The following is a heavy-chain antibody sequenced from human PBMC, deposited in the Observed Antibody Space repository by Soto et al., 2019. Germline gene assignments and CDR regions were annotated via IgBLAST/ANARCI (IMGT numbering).Heavy chain of an antibody. V-gene: IGHV3-64D*06. CDR3: VKGLVVAASLDGFDL. D-gene: IGHD2-15*01. Sequence: GGSLRLSCSASGFIFNNYVMHWVRQAPGKGLEYVSTISSDGGSTYYADSVKARFIISRDNSENTLFLQMSSLRAEDTAVYYCVKGLVVAASLDGFDLWGQGTMVTVSS. CDR1: GFIFNNYV. J-gene: IGHJ3*01. CDR2: ISSDGGST.